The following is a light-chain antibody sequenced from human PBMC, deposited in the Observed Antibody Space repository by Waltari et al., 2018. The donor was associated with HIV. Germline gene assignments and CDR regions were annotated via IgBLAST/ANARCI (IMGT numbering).Light chain of an antibody. CDR1: SSDVGGYNY. J-gene: IGLJ3*02. Sequence: QSALTQPASVSGSPGQSITISCTGTSSDVGGYNYVSWYQQRPGNAPKLMIYEVSNRPSGVSNRCAGSKSGNTASLTISGLQAEDEADYYCSSYTSSSTLVFGGGTKLTVL. CDR3: SSYTSSSTLV. V-gene: IGLV2-14*01. CDR2: EVS.